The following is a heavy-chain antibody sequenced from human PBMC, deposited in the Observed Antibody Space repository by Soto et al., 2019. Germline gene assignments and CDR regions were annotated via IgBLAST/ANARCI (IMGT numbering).Heavy chain of an antibody. CDR2: IYHSGST. CDR3: ARGYDFWSGYDPSYYYYGMDV. J-gene: IGHJ6*02. CDR1: GGSISSSNW. V-gene: IGHV4-4*02. Sequence: SETLSLTCAVSGGSISSSNWWSWVRQPPGKGLEWIGEIYHSGSTNYNPSLKSRVTISVDKSKNQFSLKLSSVTAADTAVYYCARGYDFWSGYDPSYYYYGMDVWGQGTTVTVSS. D-gene: IGHD3-3*01.